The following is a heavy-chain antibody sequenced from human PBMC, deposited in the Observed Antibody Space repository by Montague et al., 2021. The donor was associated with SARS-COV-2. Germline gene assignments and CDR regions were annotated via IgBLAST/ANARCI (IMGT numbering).Heavy chain of an antibody. CDR3: VKGSGYP. CDR1: GDSVISDKYY. D-gene: IGHD3-22*01. J-gene: IGHJ5*02. CDR2: IYDSGST. Sequence: SATLSLTCTVTGDSVISDKYYWSWIRQPPGKGLEWIGFIYDSGSTSYNPSLHSRVTITIDTSKNQFSLNLMSVTPADTAVYYCVKGSGYPWGQGTLVTVSS. V-gene: IGHV4-61*01.